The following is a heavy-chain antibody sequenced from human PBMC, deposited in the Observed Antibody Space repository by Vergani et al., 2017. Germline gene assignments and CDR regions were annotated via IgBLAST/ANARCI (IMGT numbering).Heavy chain of an antibody. CDR1: GFTFSSYA. D-gene: IGHD3-10*01. V-gene: IGHV3-23*01. CDR3: AKELRGWGPALDY. Sequence: EVQLLESGGGLVQPGGSLRLSCAASGFTFSSYAMSWVRQAPGKGLEWVSSISGNGGSTYYADSVKGRFTISRDNSKNSLYLQMNSLRAEDTAMYYCAKELRGWGPALDYWGQGTLVTVYS. CDR2: ISGNGGST. J-gene: IGHJ4*02.